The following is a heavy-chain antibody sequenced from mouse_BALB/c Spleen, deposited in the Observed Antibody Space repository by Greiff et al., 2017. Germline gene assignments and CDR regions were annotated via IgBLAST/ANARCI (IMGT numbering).Heavy chain of an antibody. Sequence: EVQLQQSGTVLARPGASVKMSCKASGYTFTSYWMHWVKQRPGQGLEWIGAIYPGNSDTSYNQKFKGKAKLTAVTSTSTAYMELSSLTNEDSAVYYCTSPITTQGYHGYYAMDYWGQGTSVTVSS. J-gene: IGHJ4*01. CDR2: IYPGNSDT. D-gene: IGHD2-4*01. V-gene: IGHV1-5*01. CDR3: TSPITTQGYHGYYAMDY. CDR1: GYTFTSYW.